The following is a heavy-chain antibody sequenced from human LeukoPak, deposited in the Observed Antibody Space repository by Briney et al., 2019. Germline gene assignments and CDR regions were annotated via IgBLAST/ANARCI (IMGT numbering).Heavy chain of an antibody. D-gene: IGHD3-10*01. J-gene: IGHJ4*02. Sequence: PSETLSLTCTVSGGSISSSSYYWGWIRQPPGKGLEWIESIYSSGSTYYNPSLKSRVTISVDTSKNQFSLNLSSVPASDTAVYYCARRGGSGRSFDYWGQGILVTVSS. CDR2: IYSSGST. CDR3: ARRGGSGRSFDY. V-gene: IGHV4-39*01. CDR1: GGSISSSSYY.